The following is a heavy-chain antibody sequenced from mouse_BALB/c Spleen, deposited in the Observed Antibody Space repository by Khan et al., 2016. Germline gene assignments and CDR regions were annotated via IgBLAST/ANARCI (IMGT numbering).Heavy chain of an antibody. J-gene: IGHJ1*01. CDR1: GYTFTNYG. D-gene: IGHD1-1*01. CDR2: INTYSGES. CDR3: ARYRYYYGSSWYFDV. V-gene: IGHV9-3-1*01. Sequence: QIQLVQSGPELKKPGKTVKISCKASGYTFTNYGMNWVKQAPGKGLKWMGWINTYSGESTYADAFKGRFAFSLETSANTAYLQINNLKNEDTATYFCARYRYYYGSSWYFDVWGPGTTVTVSS.